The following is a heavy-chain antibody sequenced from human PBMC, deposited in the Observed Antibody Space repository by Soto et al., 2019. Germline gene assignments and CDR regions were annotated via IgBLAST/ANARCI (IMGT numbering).Heavy chain of an antibody. V-gene: IGHV4-34*01. CDR3: ASPSRFDSSGYYFDS. D-gene: IGHD3-22*01. Sequence: QVQLQQWGAGLLKASETLSLTCAVYGGSFSGYYWSWIRQPPGKGLEWIGEINHSGTTKYSPSLKSEVTISVDTSKNQFSLKLSSVTAADTAVYYCASPSRFDSSGYYFDSWGQGTQVTVSS. J-gene: IGHJ4*02. CDR2: INHSGTT. CDR1: GGSFSGYY.